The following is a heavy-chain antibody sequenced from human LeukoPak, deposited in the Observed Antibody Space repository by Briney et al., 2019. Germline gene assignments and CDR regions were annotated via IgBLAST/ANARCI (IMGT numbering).Heavy chain of an antibody. D-gene: IGHD6-13*01. J-gene: IGHJ5*02. Sequence: GGSLRLSCVASGFTLSSYAVSWVRQALGKGLEWVSAICGSGGSTYYADTVKGRFAISRDKSKNTLYLQMNSVGAEDTAVYYCAKGSGSWYWFRFPNSFDPWGQGTLVTVSS. V-gene: IGHV3-23*01. CDR3: AKGSGSWYWFRFPNSFDP. CDR1: GFTLSSYA. CDR2: ICGSGGST.